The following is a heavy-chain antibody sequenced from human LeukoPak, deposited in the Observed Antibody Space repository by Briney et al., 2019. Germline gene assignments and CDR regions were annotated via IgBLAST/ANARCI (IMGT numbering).Heavy chain of an antibody. V-gene: IGHV3-23*01. Sequence: AGGSLRLSCAASGFTFSSYAMSWVRQAPGKGLEWVSAISGSGGSTYYADSVKGRFTISRDNSKNTLYLQMNSLRAEDTAVYYCAKVLTGYYYDSSGYSSWGQGTLVTVSS. J-gene: IGHJ4*02. D-gene: IGHD3-22*01. CDR1: GFTFSSYA. CDR3: AKVLTGYYYDSSGYSS. CDR2: ISGSGGST.